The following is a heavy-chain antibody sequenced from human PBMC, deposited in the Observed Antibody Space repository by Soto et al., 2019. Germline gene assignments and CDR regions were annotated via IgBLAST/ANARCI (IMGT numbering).Heavy chain of an antibody. CDR1: GGTFSSYS. D-gene: IGHD3-3*01. Sequence: QVQLVQSGAEVKEPGSSVKVSCKASGGTFSSYSISWVRQAPGQGLEWMGGIIPILGTVQYAQMFQGRLTIIADESTSTAYMELSRLKSDDTAVYYCATRVSISGVVISWFDPWGRGTLVTVSS. CDR3: ATRVSISGVVISWFDP. V-gene: IGHV1-69*01. CDR2: IIPILGTV. J-gene: IGHJ5*01.